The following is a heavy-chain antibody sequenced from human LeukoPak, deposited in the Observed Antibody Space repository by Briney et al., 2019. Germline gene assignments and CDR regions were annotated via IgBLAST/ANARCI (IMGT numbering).Heavy chain of an antibody. V-gene: IGHV3-30*03. CDR1: GFTFSSYG. CDR3: ARGSPFVVVPGTTHGAVFDI. Sequence: GGSLRLSCAASGFTFSSYGMHWVRQAPGKGLDWVAVISFDGNIKYYADSVKGRFTISRDNSHNTLYLQMNSLRAEDTAVYYCARGSPFVVVPGTTHGAVFDIWGQGTMVTVSS. J-gene: IGHJ3*02. D-gene: IGHD2-2*01. CDR2: ISFDGNIK.